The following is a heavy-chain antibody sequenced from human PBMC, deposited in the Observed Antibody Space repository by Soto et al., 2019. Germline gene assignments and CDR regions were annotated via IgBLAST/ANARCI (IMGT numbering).Heavy chain of an antibody. D-gene: IGHD6-13*01. CDR1: GYSFTNYW. CDR3: ASTSISAAGKDYNWFDP. J-gene: IGHJ5*02. Sequence: GESLKISCKGSGYSFTNYWIGWVRQMPGKGLEWMGIIYPGDSDTRYSPSFQGQVTISADKSISTAYLQWSSLKASDTAMYYCASTSISAAGKDYNWFDPWGQGTLVTLFS. CDR2: IYPGDSDT. V-gene: IGHV5-51*01.